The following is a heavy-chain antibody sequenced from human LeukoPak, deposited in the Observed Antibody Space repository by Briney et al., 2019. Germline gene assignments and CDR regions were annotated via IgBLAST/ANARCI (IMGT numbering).Heavy chain of an antibody. CDR1: GGTFSSYA. D-gene: IGHD3-22*01. J-gene: IGHJ3*02. V-gene: IGHV1-69*05. CDR3: ARVRSCYDSRGAFDI. CDR2: IIPIFGTA. Sequence: ASVKVSCKASGGTFSSYAISWVRQALGQGLEWMGGIIPIFGTANYAQTFQGRVTITTDESTSTAYMEPSSLRYEDTAVYYCARVRSCYDSRGAFDIWGQGTMVTVSS.